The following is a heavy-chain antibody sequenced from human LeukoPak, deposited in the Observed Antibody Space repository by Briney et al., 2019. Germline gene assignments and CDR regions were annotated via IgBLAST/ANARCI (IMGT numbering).Heavy chain of an antibody. CDR1: GFTFNKYW. CDR3: AKDGSAPFDP. J-gene: IGHJ5*02. D-gene: IGHD6-19*01. CDR2: VRYDGSNK. V-gene: IGHV3-30*02. Sequence: GGSLRLSCAASGFTFNKYWMTWVRQAPGKGLEWVAFVRYDGSNKYYADSVKGRFTISRDNSKNTLYLQMNSLRAEDTAVYYCAKDGSAPFDPWGQGTLVTVSS.